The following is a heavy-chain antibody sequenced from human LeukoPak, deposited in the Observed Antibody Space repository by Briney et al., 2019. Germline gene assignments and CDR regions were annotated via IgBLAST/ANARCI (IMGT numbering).Heavy chain of an antibody. Sequence: ASVKVSCKASGYTFIGYYMHWVRQAPGQGLEWMGWISAYNGNTNYAQKLQGRVTMTTDTSTSTAYMELRSLRSDDTAVYYCARDPWDTAMANWGQGTLVTVSS. V-gene: IGHV1-18*04. J-gene: IGHJ4*02. CDR1: GYTFIGYY. CDR2: ISAYNGNT. CDR3: ARDPWDTAMAN. D-gene: IGHD5-18*01.